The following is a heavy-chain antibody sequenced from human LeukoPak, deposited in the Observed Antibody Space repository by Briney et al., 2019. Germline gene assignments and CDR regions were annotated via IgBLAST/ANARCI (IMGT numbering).Heavy chain of an antibody. Sequence: SETLSLTCAVYGGSFSGYYWSWIRQPPGKGLEWIGEINHSGSTNYNPSLKSRVTISVDTSKNQFSLRLGSVTAADTAVYYCARMVGIVDHWGQGTLVTVSS. J-gene: IGHJ5*02. CDR1: GGSFSGYY. CDR3: ARMVGIVDH. D-gene: IGHD2-21*01. V-gene: IGHV4-34*01. CDR2: INHSGST.